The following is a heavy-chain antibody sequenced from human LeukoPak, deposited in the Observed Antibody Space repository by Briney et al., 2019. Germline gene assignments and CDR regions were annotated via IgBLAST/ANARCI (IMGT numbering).Heavy chain of an antibody. CDR2: ISYDGSNK. Sequence: GGSLRLSCTASGFTFDDYVRHWVRQAPGKGLEWVAVISYDGSNKYYADSVKGRFTISRDNSKNTLYLQMNSLRAEDTAVYYCATTDAGATAWVYWGQGTLVTVSS. V-gene: IGHV3-30-3*01. CDR3: ATTDAGATAWVY. D-gene: IGHD5-24*01. J-gene: IGHJ4*02. CDR1: GFTFDDYV.